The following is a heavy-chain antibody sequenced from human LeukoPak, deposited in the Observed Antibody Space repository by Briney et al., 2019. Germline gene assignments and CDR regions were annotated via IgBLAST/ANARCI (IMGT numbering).Heavy chain of an antibody. V-gene: IGHV5-51*01. CDR3: ARQSSSLGPFDY. J-gene: IGHJ4*02. Sequence: GGSLRLSCKGAGYKFTSYWIGWVRQVPGKGLEWMGIIYPGDSDTSYSPSFQGHVTMSADKSISTAYLQWRSLKASDTAMYYCARQSSSLGPFDYWGQGTLVTVSS. CDR1: GYKFTSYW. D-gene: IGHD3-10*01. CDR2: IYPGDSDT.